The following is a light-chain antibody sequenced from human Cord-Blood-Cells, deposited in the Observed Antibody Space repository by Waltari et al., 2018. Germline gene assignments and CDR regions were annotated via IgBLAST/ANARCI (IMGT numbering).Light chain of an antibody. V-gene: IGKV1-9*01. Sequence: IQLTQSPSSLSASVGDRVPITCRASQGISSYLAWYQQKPGKAPKLLIYAASTLKSGVPSRLSGSGSGTDFNLTISRMKTEDFANYYCQQLNSYPYNLGKGTKREIK. CDR2: AAS. CDR1: QGISSY. J-gene: IGKJ2*01. CDR3: QQLNSYPYN.